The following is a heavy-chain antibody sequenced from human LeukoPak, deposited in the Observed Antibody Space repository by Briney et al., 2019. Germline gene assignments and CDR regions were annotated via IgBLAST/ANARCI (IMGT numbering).Heavy chain of an antibody. J-gene: IGHJ4*02. CDR1: GGSFSGYY. CDR3: ARENYYGSGSYYKRVEFDY. V-gene: IGHV4-34*01. D-gene: IGHD3-10*01. Sequence: SETLSLTCAVYGGSFSGYYWSWIRQPPGKGLEWIGEINHSGSTNYNPSLKSRVTISVDTSKNQFSLKLNSVTAADTAVYFCARENYYGSGSYYKRVEFDYWGQGTLVTVSS. CDR2: INHSGST.